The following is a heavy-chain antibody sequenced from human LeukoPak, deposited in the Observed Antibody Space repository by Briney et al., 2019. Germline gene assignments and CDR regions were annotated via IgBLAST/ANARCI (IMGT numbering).Heavy chain of an antibody. Sequence: GESLKISCKGSGYSFTSYWIGWVRQMPGKGLEWMGIIYPGDSDTRYSPSFQGQVTISADKSISTAYLQWSSLKASDTAMYYCASLSRVEYYGFWSGYEYWGQGTLVTVSS. CDR1: GYSFTSYW. D-gene: IGHD3-3*01. J-gene: IGHJ4*02. V-gene: IGHV5-51*01. CDR3: ASLSRVEYYGFWSGYEY. CDR2: IYPGDSDT.